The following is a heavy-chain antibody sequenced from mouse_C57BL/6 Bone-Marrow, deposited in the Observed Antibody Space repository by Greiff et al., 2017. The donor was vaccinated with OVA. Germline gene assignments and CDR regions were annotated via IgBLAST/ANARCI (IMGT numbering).Heavy chain of an antibody. Sequence: EVKVEESGPGLVKPSQSLSLTCSVTGYSITSGYYWNWIRQFPGNKLEWMGYISYDGSNNYNPSLKNRISITRDTSKNQFFLKLNSVTTEDTATYYCARELLLRPWYFDVWGTGTTVTVSS. CDR3: ARELLLRPWYFDV. J-gene: IGHJ1*03. V-gene: IGHV3-6*01. D-gene: IGHD1-1*01. CDR2: ISYDGSN. CDR1: GYSITSGYY.